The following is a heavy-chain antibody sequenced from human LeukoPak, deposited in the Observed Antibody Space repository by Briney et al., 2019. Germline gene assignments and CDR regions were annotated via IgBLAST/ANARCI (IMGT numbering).Heavy chain of an antibody. CDR2: ISSSSSTI. CDR3: ARDLYGSGSYKGGGFDY. D-gene: IGHD3-10*01. CDR1: GFTFSSYS. J-gene: IGHJ4*02. Sequence: PGGSLRLSCAASGFTFSSYSMNWVRQAPGKGLEWVSYISSSSSTIYYADSVKGRFTISRDNAKNSLYLQMNSLRAEDTAVYYCARDLYGSGSYKGGGFDYWGQGTLVTVSS. V-gene: IGHV3-48*01.